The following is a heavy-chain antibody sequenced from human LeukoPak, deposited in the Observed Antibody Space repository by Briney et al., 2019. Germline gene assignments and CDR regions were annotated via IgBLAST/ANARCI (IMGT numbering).Heavy chain of an antibody. CDR3: ARVRGSGHDPPYYYYMDV. V-gene: IGHV1-8*01. D-gene: IGHD5-12*01. J-gene: IGHJ6*03. CDR2: MNPNSGNT. CDR1: GYTFTSYD. Sequence: ASVKVSCKASGYTFTSYDINWVRQATGQGLEWMGWMNPNSGNTGYAQKFQGRVTMTRNTSISTAYMELSSLRSEDTAVYYCARVRGSGHDPPYYYYMDVWGKGTTVTISS.